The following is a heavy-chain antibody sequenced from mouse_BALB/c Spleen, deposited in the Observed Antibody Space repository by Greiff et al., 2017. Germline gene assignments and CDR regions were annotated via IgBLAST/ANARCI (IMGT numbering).Heavy chain of an antibody. CDR2: IYPGSGNT. V-gene: IGHV1-63*01. J-gene: IGHJ4*01. CDR1: GYAFTNYW. Sequence: QVQLQQSGAELVRPGTSVKISCKASGYAFTNYWLGWVKQRPGHGLEWIGDIYPGSGNTYYNEKFKGKATLTADKSSSTAYMQLSSLTSEDSAVYFCARDLVMDYWGQGTSVTVSS. CDR3: ARDLVMDY.